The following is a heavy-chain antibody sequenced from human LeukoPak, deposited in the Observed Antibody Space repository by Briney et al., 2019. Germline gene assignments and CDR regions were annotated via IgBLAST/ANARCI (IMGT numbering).Heavy chain of an antibody. CDR2: CHYSGRT. Sequence: SETLSLTCTVSGGSISTSTYYWGWIRQPPGKGPEWIGSCHYSGRTYYNPSLKSRVTMSVDTSKNQFSLRLSSVTAADTAVYYCARGRLPADGKYYFDYWGQGTLVTVSS. CDR1: GGSISTSTYY. V-gene: IGHV4-39*07. D-gene: IGHD6-13*01. J-gene: IGHJ4*02. CDR3: ARGRLPADGKYYFDY.